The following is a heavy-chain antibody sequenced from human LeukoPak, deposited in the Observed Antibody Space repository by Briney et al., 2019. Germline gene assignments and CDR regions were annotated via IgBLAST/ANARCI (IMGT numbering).Heavy chain of an antibody. D-gene: IGHD4-17*01. Sequence: GGSLRLSCAASGFTFSSYSMNWVRQAPGKGLEWVSSISSSSSYIYYADSVKGRFTISRDNAKNSLYLQMNSLRAEDTAVYYCARDQATIHDYAYCYYYYYMDVWGKGTTVTISS. CDR2: ISSSSSYI. CDR3: ARDQATIHDYAYCYYYYYMDV. J-gene: IGHJ6*03. V-gene: IGHV3-21*01. CDR1: GFTFSSYS.